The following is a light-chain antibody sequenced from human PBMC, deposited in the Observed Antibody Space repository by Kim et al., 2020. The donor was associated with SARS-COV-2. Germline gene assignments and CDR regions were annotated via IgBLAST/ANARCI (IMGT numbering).Light chain of an antibody. CDR3: QHFDSFPYT. CDR1: QDISNY. Sequence: DIHLTQSPSSLSTSVGDRVTITCQASQDISNYLLWYQWKPGRAPKLLIYDAFKLETGVPSRFIGSGSGTNFTFIISSLQPEDIAAYYCQHFDSFPYTFGQGTKLEI. V-gene: IGKV1-33*01. J-gene: IGKJ2*01. CDR2: DAF.